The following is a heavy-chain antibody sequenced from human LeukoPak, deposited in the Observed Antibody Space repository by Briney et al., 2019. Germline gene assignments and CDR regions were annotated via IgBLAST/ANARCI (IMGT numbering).Heavy chain of an antibody. Sequence: GGSLRLSCAASGFTFSSYAMSWVRQAPGKGLEWVSAISGSGGSTYYADSVKGRFTISRDNSKNTLYLRMNSLRAEDTAIYYCAKDRIAAAGINWFDPWGQGTLVTVSS. V-gene: IGHV3-23*01. CDR2: ISGSGGST. D-gene: IGHD6-13*01. J-gene: IGHJ5*02. CDR3: AKDRIAAAGINWFDP. CDR1: GFTFSSYA.